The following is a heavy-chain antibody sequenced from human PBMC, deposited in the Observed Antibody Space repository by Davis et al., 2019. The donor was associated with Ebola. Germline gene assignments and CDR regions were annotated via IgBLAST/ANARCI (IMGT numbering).Heavy chain of an antibody. Sequence: MPSETLSLTCALHGRSFSGYYWSWIRQPPGKGLEWIGEINHSGSTNYNPSLKSRVTISVDTSKNLFSLKLSSVTAADTAVYYCARGRGLGYCSGGSCYGGIRFDYWGQGTLVTVSS. CDR1: GRSFSGYY. J-gene: IGHJ4*02. V-gene: IGHV4-34*01. CDR3: ARGRGLGYCSGGSCYGGIRFDY. CDR2: INHSGST. D-gene: IGHD2-15*01.